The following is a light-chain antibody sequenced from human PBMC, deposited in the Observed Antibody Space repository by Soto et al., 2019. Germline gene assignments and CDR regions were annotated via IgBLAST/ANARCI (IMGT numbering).Light chain of an antibody. CDR1: QNISSY. Sequence: IVLTQSPATLSLSPGKRATLSCRASQNISSYLIWYQQKPGQAPRLLIYDASTRATGIPDRFSGSGSETEFTLTISSLQSEDYAIYYCQQYNNWPPWTFGQGTKVDI. CDR2: DAS. V-gene: IGKV3-11*01. J-gene: IGKJ1*01. CDR3: QQYNNWPPWT.